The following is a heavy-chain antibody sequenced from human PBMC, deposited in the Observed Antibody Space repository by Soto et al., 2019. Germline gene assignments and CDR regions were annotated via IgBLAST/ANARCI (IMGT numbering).Heavy chain of an antibody. V-gene: IGHV1-18*04. D-gene: IGHD3-3*01. J-gene: IGHJ5*02. CDR2: IMAYNGNT. Sequence: ASVKVSFKASGYTFTSYGISWGRQAPGQGLEWMGCIMAYNGNTNYAQKLQGRVTMTTDTSTITAYMELRSLRSDDPAVYYCARAAWREYDFWSGYYNFGAALINWFDPWGQGTLVTVSS. CDR1: GYTFTSYG. CDR3: ARAAWREYDFWSGYYNFGAALINWFDP.